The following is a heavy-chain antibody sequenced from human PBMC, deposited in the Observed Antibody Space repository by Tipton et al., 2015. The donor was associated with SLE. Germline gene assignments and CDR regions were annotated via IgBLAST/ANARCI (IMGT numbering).Heavy chain of an antibody. CDR3: ARDLTSFYGMDV. J-gene: IGHJ6*02. D-gene: IGHD3-9*01. V-gene: IGHV3-30*01. Sequence: ADSVKGRFTISRDNSKNTLYLQMNSLRAEDTAVYYCARDLTSFYGMDVWGQGTTVTVSS.